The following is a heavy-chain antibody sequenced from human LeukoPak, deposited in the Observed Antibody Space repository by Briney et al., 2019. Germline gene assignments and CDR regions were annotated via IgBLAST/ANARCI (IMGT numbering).Heavy chain of an antibody. CDR1: GFTVSSNY. D-gene: IGHD6-13*01. J-gene: IGHJ4*02. CDR2: IYSGGST. V-gene: IGHV3-66*01. CDR3: ARESAAAVGGY. Sequence: RSGGSLRLSCAASGFTVSSNYMSWVRQARGKGLEWVSIIYSGGSTYYADSVKGRFTISRDNSKNTLYLQMNSLRGDDTAVYYCARESAAAVGGYWGQGTLVTVSS.